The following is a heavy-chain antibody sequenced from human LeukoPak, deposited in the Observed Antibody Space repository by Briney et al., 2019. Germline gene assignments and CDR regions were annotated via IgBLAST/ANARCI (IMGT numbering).Heavy chain of an antibody. CDR3: AKGGGLRFDP. J-gene: IGHJ5*02. V-gene: IGHV3-23*01. Sequence: GGSLRLSCAASGFTFSSYAMSWVRQAPGKGLEWVSAISGSGGSTYYADSVKGRFTISRDNAKNTLYLQMNNLKFEDTAVYYCAKGGGLRFDPWGQGTLVTVSS. CDR2: ISGSGGST. CDR1: GFTFSSYA.